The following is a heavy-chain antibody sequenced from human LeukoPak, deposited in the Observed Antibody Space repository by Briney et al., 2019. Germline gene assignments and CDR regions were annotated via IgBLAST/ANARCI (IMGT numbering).Heavy chain of an antibody. V-gene: IGHV3-53*01. CDR3: ARSRYHDSSGYPDY. J-gene: IGHJ4*02. D-gene: IGHD3-22*01. Sequence: GGSLRLSCAASGFTVSSNYMSWVRQAPGKGLEWVSVIYSGGSTYYADSVKGRFTISRDNSKNTLYLQMNSLRAEDTAVYYCARSRYHDSSGYPDYWGQGTLVTVSS. CDR2: IYSGGST. CDR1: GFTVSSNY.